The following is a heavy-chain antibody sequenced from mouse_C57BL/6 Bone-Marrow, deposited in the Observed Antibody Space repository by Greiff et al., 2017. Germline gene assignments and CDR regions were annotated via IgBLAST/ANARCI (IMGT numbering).Heavy chain of an antibody. Sequence: VHVKQSGAELVKPGASVKLSCTASGFNIKDYYMHWVKQRTEQGLEWIGRIDPEDGETKYAPKFQGKATITADTSSNTAYLQLSSLTSEDTAVYYCARSGSNYVGYYAMDYWGQGTSVTVSS. CDR1: GFNIKDYY. J-gene: IGHJ4*01. V-gene: IGHV14-2*01. CDR2: IDPEDGET. CDR3: ARSGSNYVGYYAMDY. D-gene: IGHD2-5*01.